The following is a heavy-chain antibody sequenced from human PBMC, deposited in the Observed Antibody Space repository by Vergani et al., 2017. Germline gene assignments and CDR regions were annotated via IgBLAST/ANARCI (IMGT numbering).Heavy chain of an antibody. CDR2: ISGSDGST. J-gene: IGHJ4*02. D-gene: IGHD2-2*01. Sequence: EVQLLESGGGLVQPGGSLRLSCAASGFTFSSYAMSWVRQAPGKGLEWVSAISGSDGSTYYADSVKGRFTISRDNSKNTLYLQMNSLRAEDTAVYYCAKVVGNSCYACDYWGQGTLVTVAS. CDR1: GFTFSSYA. V-gene: IGHV3-23*01. CDR3: AKVVGNSCYACDY.